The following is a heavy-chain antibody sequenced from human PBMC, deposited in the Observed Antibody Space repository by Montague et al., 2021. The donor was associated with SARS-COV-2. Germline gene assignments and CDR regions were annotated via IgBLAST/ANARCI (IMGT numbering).Heavy chain of an antibody. CDR1: GGSISSSSYY. CDR3: ARDSRTDFDWLFPDSGSYYYYMDV. CDR2: IYYSGXT. J-gene: IGHJ6*03. D-gene: IGHD3-9*01. Sequence: SETLSLTCTVSGGSISSSSYYWSWIRQPPGKGLECIGYIYYSGXTXYXXXXKXRVTVSVDTSKNQFSLKLSSVTAADTAVYYCARDSRTDFDWLFPDSGSYYYYMDVWGKGTTVTVSS. V-gene: IGHV4-61*01.